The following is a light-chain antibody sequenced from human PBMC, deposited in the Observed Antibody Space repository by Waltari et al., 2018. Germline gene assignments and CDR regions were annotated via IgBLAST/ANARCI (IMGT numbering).Light chain of an antibody. J-gene: IGKJ1*01. V-gene: IGKV4-1*01. CDR2: WAS. Sequence: DIVMTQSPDSLAVSLGERATINCKSSQTVLYSANNKNYLTWYQHKPGQPPKLLISWASYRGSGVPARVPGSRSGTDFTLTISSLQAEDVAVYYCQQHYTTPWTFGQGTKVEIK. CDR3: QQHYTTPWT. CDR1: QTVLYSANNKNY.